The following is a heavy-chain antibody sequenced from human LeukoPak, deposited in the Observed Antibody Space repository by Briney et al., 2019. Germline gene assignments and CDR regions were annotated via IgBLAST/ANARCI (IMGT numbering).Heavy chain of an antibody. CDR2: IYTSGST. CDR1: GGSISSYY. J-gene: IGHJ5*02. Sequence: PSETLSLTCTVSGGSISSYYWSWIRQPAGKGLEWIGRIYTSGSTNYNPSLKSRVTMSVDTSKNQFSLKLSSVTAAGTAVYYCARDQGYTVKNWFDPWGQGTLVTVSS. CDR3: ARDQGYTVKNWFDP. V-gene: IGHV4-4*07. D-gene: IGHD4-17*01.